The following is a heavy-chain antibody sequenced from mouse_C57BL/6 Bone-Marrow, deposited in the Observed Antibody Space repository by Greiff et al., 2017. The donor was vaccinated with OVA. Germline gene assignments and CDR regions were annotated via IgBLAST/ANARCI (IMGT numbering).Heavy chain of an antibody. V-gene: IGHV1-80*01. CDR1: GYAFSNYW. Sequence: VQRVESGAELVKPGASVKISCKASGYAFSNYWMNWVKQRPGKGLVWIGQIYPGDGDINYNGKFKGKATLTADKSSSTAYMQFSSLTSEDTAVYFCARGAYWGQGTTLTGSS. CDR2: IYPGDGDI. CDR3: ARGAY. J-gene: IGHJ2*01.